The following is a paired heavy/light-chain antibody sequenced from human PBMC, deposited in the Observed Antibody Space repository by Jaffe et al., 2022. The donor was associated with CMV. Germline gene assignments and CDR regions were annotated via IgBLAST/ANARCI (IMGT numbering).Heavy chain of an antibody. V-gene: IGHV5-51*01. D-gene: IGHD2-8*02. J-gene: IGHJ4*02. CDR1: GYSFTNYG. CDR3: ARQGSGGLFDY. CDR2: IQPRDSET. Sequence: EVQLVQSGAEVKKPGESLKISCKGSGYSFTNYGIGWARQMPGKGLEWMGVIQPRDSETRYSPSFQGQVTLSADKSITTAYLQWSSLKASDTAMYYCARQGSGGLFDYWGQGALVTVSS.
Light chain of an antibody. J-gene: IGKJ1*01. V-gene: IGKV4-1*01. CDR1: QAVLYSATNRNY. Sequence: DIVMTQSPDSLAVSLGERATINCKSSQAVLYSATNRNYIAWYQQKPGQPPKLLIYWASTRESGVPDRFSGSGAGTDFSLTISSLQAEDVAVYYCQQYYAIPRTFGQGTKVEIK. CDR2: WAS. CDR3: QQYYAIPRT.